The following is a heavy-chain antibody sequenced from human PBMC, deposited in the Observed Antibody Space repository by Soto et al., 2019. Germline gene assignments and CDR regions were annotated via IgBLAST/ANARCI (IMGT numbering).Heavy chain of an antibody. V-gene: IGHV6-1*01. J-gene: IGHJ6*02. Sequence: SQTLSLTCAISGDSVSSNSAAWNWIRQSPSRGLEWLGRTYYRSKWYNDYAVSVKSRITINPDTSKNQFSLQLNSVTPEDTAVYYCARGESIAVAGDYYYYGMDVWGQGTTVTV. CDR2: TYYRSKWYN. D-gene: IGHD6-19*01. CDR3: ARGESIAVAGDYYYYGMDV. CDR1: GDSVSSNSAA.